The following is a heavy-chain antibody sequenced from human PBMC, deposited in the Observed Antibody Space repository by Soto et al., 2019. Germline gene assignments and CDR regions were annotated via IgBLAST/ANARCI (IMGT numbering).Heavy chain of an antibody. J-gene: IGHJ6*02. V-gene: IGHV3-7*03. CDR3: ARDLPPSVYYHGMDV. CDR2: TNHDGREE. Sequence: GGSRRLSCVGSGLTFGCYWMIWVRQAPGKGLEWVAKTNHDGREEYYVDSVKGRFTISRDNTNKAVYLDMNSLRVEDSAMYYCARDLPPSVYYHGMDVWGQGTTVTVSS. CDR1: GLTFGCYW.